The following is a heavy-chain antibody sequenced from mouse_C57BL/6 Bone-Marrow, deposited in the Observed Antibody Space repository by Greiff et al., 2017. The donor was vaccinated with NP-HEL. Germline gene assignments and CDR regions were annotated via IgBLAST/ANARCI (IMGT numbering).Heavy chain of an antibody. CDR1: GYTFTSYW. CDR2: IDPSDSYT. CDR3: ARLGVPQAWFAY. J-gene: IGHJ3*01. Sequence: QVQLQQPGAELVKPGASVKLSCKASGYTFTSYWMQWVKQRPGQGLEWIGEIDPSDSYTNYNQKFKGKATLTVDTSSSTAYMQLSSLTSEDSAVYYCARLGVPQAWFAYGGQGTLVTVSA. V-gene: IGHV1-50*01. D-gene: IGHD2-14*01.